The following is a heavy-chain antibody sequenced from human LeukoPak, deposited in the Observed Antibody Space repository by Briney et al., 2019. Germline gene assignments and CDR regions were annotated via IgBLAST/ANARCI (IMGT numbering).Heavy chain of an antibody. CDR1: GGSMSSYY. Sequence: SETLSLTCTVSGGSMSSYYWSWIRQPPGKGLEWIGYIYYSGSTNSNSSLKSRVTISVDTSKNQFSLKLTSLTAADTAVYYCARLVGAHFDYWGQGTLVTVSS. CDR2: IYYSGST. V-gene: IGHV4-59*01. CDR3: ARLVGAHFDY. D-gene: IGHD1-26*01. J-gene: IGHJ4*02.